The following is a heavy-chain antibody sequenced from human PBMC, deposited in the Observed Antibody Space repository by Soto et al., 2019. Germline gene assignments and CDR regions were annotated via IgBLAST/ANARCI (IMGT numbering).Heavy chain of an antibody. V-gene: IGHV4-30-4*08. CDR3: ARGTYDYVWGSYRYTGFGFDY. J-gene: IGHJ4*02. CDR2: IYNSGST. CDR1: GGSISSGGYY. Sequence: SETLSLTCTVSGGSISSGGYYWSWIRQHPGKGLEWIGHIYNSGSTYYNPSLKSRVTISVDTSKNQFSLKLSSVTAADTAVYYCARGTYDYVWGSYRYTGFGFDYWGQGTLVTVSS. D-gene: IGHD3-16*02.